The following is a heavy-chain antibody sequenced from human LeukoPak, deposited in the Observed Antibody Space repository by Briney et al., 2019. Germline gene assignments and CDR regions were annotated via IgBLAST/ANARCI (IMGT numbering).Heavy chain of an antibody. CDR1: GFTVSSNY. CDR3: ARAEWELPFDY. D-gene: IGHD1-26*01. CDR2: IYSGGST. J-gene: IGHJ4*02. Sequence: PGGSLRLSCAASGFTVSSNYMSWVRQAPGKGLERVSVIYSGGSTYYADSVKGRFTISRDNSKNTLYLQMNSLRAEDTAVYYCARAEWELPFDYWGQGTLVTVSS. V-gene: IGHV3-66*02.